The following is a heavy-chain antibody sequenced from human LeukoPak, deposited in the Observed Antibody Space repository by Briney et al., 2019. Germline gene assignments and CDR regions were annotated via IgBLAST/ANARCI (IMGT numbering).Heavy chain of an antibody. CDR3: ARGRSTGYPYYFEY. Sequence: GASLKVSCKASGYTFTSYDINWVRQAPGQGLEWMGWMNPNSGGTGYAQKFHGRVNITRNTSISTAYMELSGLRSEDTAVYYCARGRSTGYPYYFEYWGQGTLVTVSS. V-gene: IGHV1-8*03. CDR1: GYTFTSYD. D-gene: IGHD5-12*01. J-gene: IGHJ4*02. CDR2: MNPNSGGT.